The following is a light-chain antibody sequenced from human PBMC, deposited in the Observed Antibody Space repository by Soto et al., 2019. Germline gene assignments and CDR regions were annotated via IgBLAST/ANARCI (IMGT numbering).Light chain of an antibody. J-gene: IGKJ4*01. V-gene: IGKV3-20*01. CDR3: QHYVTSPLT. Sequence: VLTQSPGTLSLSPGERATLSCRASQSVSTTYLAWYQQRPGQSPRLLIYAASSRATGVPDRFSGSGSGTDFTLTISRLEPEDFAVYYCQHYVTSPLTFGGGTKVDIK. CDR2: AAS. CDR1: QSVSTTY.